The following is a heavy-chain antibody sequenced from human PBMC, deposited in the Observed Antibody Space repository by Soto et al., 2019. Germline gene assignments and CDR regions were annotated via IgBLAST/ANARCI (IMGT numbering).Heavy chain of an antibody. CDR1: GLTFGSYW. J-gene: IGHJ4*02. CDR3: AREAASGGWYDY. CDR2: IKQDGSEK. V-gene: IGHV3-7*03. Sequence: GGSLRLSCEVSGLTFGSYWMSWVRQAPGRGLEWVANIKQDGSEKYYVDSVKGRFTISRENAKKSLYLQMNSLRAEDTAMYYCAREAASGGWYDYWGQGALVTVSS. D-gene: IGHD6-19*01.